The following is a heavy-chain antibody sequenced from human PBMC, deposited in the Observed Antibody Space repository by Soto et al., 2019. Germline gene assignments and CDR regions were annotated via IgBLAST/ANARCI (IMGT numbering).Heavy chain of an antibody. CDR2: ISAYNGNT. Sequence: ASVKLSCKASGYTFTSYGISWVRQAPGQGLEWMGWISAYNGNTNYAQKLQGRVTMTTDTSTSTAYMELRSLRSDDTAVYYCARPLPVYDFWSGVTHNWFDPWGQGTLVTVSS. CDR3: ARPLPVYDFWSGVTHNWFDP. V-gene: IGHV1-18*01. D-gene: IGHD3-3*01. J-gene: IGHJ5*02. CDR1: GYTFTSYG.